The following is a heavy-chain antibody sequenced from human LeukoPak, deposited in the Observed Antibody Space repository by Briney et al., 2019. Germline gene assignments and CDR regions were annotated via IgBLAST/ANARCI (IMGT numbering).Heavy chain of an antibody. J-gene: IGHJ5*02. CDR1: GLTFSNFG. D-gene: IGHD3-10*01. CDR2: ISYDGSDQ. V-gene: IGHV3-30*03. CDR3: ARGDGYGSGSYYFSPPLNWFDP. Sequence: PGRSLRLSCAASGLTFSNFGMHWARPAPGKGLEWVAVISYDGSDQYYIDSVKGRFTISRDNSKNTLYLQMNSLRAEDTAVYYCARGDGYGSGSYYFSPPLNWFDPWGQGTLVTVSS.